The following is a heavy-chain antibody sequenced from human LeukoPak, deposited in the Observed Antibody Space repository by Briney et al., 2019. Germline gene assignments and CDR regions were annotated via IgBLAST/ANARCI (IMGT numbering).Heavy chain of an antibody. Sequence: ASVKVSCKASGYTCTGYYMNWVRQAAGQGLEWMGRINPNSSGTNYAQKFQGRVTMTRDTSISTAYMELSRLRSDDTAVYYCARARNLFDYWGQGTLVTVSS. J-gene: IGHJ4*02. CDR3: ARARNLFDY. CDR1: GYTCTGYY. V-gene: IGHV1-2*06. CDR2: INPNSSGT.